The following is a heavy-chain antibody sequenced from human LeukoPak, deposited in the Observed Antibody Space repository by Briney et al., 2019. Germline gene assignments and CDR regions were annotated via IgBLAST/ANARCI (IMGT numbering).Heavy chain of an antibody. CDR2: MNPNSGNT. J-gene: IGHJ5*02. V-gene: IGHV1-8*01. D-gene: IGHD3-10*01. CDR1: GYTFTSYD. CDR3: ARHKIGGEFNLIPYNWFDP. Sequence: ASVKVSCKASGYTFTSYDINWVRQGTGQGLEWMGWMNPNSGNTGYAQKFQGRVTMTRNTSISTAYMELSSLRSEDTAVYYCARHKIGGEFNLIPYNWFDPWGQGTLVTVSS.